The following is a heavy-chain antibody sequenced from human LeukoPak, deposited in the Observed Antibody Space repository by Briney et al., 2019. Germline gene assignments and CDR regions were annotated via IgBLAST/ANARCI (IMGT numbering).Heavy chain of an antibody. Sequence: PSETLSLTCTVSGGSISSYYWSWIRQPPGKGLEWIGYIYYSGSTNYNPSLKSRVTISVDKSKNQFSLKLSSVTAADTAVYYCARDLYSSSWLYNWFDPWGQGTLVTVSS. CDR2: IYYSGST. CDR1: GGSISSYY. D-gene: IGHD6-13*01. J-gene: IGHJ5*02. V-gene: IGHV4-59*12. CDR3: ARDLYSSSWLYNWFDP.